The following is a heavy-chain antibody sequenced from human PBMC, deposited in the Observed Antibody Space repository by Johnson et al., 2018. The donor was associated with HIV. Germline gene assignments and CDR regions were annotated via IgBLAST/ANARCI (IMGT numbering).Heavy chain of an antibody. CDR1: GFTFSSYG. J-gene: IGHJ3*02. Sequence: QVQLVESGGGVVQPGRSLRLSCAASGFTFSSYGMHWVRQAPGKGLEWVAVIWYDGSNKYYADSVKGRFTISRDNPKNTLYLQMNSLRAEDTAIYYCAKLRKKQWLVGEAFDIWGQGTMVTVSS. CDR2: IWYDGSNK. V-gene: IGHV3-33*06. CDR3: AKLRKKQWLVGEAFDI. D-gene: IGHD6-19*01.